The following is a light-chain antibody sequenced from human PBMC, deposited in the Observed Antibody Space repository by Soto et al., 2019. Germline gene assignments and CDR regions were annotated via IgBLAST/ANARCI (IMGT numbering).Light chain of an antibody. V-gene: IGKV3-20*01. CDR3: QQYGSSPWT. J-gene: IGKJ1*01. CDR2: GAS. CDR1: QSVSSSY. Sequence: EIVLTQSPGTLSLSPGERATLSCRASQSVSSSYLAWYQQKPGQAPRLRLYGASSRATGIPDRFSGSGSGPDFTLTISRLEPEDFAVYYCQQYGSSPWTFGQGTKVEIK.